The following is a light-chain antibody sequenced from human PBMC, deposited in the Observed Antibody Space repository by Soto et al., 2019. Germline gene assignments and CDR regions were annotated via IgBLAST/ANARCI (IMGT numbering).Light chain of an antibody. CDR1: QSVSSN. CDR2: GAS. Sequence: EIVMTQSPATLSVSPGERATLSCRASQSVSSNLAWYQQKLGQAPRLLIYGASTRATGIPARLSGSGSGTEVTLTISSLQSEDFAVYYCQQYKNWPTFGQGTKVEIK. CDR3: QQYKNWPT. V-gene: IGKV3-15*01. J-gene: IGKJ1*01.